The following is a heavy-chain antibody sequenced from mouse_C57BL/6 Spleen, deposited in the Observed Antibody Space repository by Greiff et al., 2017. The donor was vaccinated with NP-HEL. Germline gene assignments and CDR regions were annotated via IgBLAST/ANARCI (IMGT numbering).Heavy chain of an antibody. Sequence: EVKLMESGGGLVKPGGSLKLSCAASGFTFSSYAMSWVRQTPEKRLEWVATISDGGSYTYYPDNVKGRFTISRDNAKNNLYLQMSHLKSEDTAMYYCARKGDYGAMDYWGQGTSVTVSS. V-gene: IGHV5-4*03. CDR3: ARKGDYGAMDY. J-gene: IGHJ4*01. D-gene: IGHD2-13*01. CDR1: GFTFSSYA. CDR2: ISDGGSYT.